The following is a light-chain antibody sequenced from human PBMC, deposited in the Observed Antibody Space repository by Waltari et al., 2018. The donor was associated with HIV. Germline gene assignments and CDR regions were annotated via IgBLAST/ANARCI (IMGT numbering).Light chain of an antibody. V-gene: IGKV3-15*01. J-gene: IGKJ2*01. CDR1: QPVHSN. CDR3: QQYHKWPET. CDR2: AAS. Sequence: DILMTQSPATLSVSPGGGGTLSCRASQPVHSNLAWFQQKPGQAPRLLIYAASTRATDIPDRFSASGSGTEFTLTISSLQSEDFAVYFCQQYHKWPETFGQGTKLEIK.